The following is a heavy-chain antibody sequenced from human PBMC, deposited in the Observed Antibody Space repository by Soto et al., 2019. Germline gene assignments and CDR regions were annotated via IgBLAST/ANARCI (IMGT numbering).Heavy chain of an antibody. CDR3: AKRQSGNFGPFDS. D-gene: IGHD2-21*02. CDR2: IGGSGANT. Sequence: VGSLRLSCAASGFSISSDAMSWVRQAPGKGLEWVSGIGGSGANTNYADSVKGRFAISIDNSKNTLYLQMSSLRAEDTAVYYCAKRQSGNFGPFDSWGQGTLVTVSS. V-gene: IGHV3-23*01. J-gene: IGHJ4*02. CDR1: GFSISSDA.